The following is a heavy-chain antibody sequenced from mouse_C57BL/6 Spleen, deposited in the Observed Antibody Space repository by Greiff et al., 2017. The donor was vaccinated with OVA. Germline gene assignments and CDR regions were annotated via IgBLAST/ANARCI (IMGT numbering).Heavy chain of an antibody. CDR2: IDPSDSYT. V-gene: IGHV1-50*01. CDR1: GYTFTSYW. Sequence: QVQLQQPGAELVKPGASVKLSCKASGYTFTSYWMQWVKQRPGQGLEWIGEIDPSDSYTNYNQKFKGKATLTVDTSSSTAYMQLSSLTSEDSAVYYCARSDGTGWYFDVWGTGTTVTVSS. D-gene: IGHD4-1*01. J-gene: IGHJ1*03. CDR3: ARSDGTGWYFDV.